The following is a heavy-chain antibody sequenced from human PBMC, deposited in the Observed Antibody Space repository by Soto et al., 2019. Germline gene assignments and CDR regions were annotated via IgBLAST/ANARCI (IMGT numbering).Heavy chain of an antibody. V-gene: IGHV4-30-4*01. CDR3: ARTPSSDYHDSSGYAFFPFDY. CDR2: IYYSGST. J-gene: IGHJ4*02. D-gene: IGHD3-22*01. Sequence: SETLSLTCTVSGGSISSGDYYWSWIRQPPGKGLEWIGYIYYSGSTYYNPSLKSRVTISVDTSKNQFSLKLSSVTAADTAVYYCARTPSSDYHDSSGYAFFPFDYWGQGTLVPVSS. CDR1: GGSISSGDYY.